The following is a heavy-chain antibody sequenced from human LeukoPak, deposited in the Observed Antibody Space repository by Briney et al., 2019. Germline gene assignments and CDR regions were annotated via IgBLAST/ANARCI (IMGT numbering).Heavy chain of an antibody. Sequence: PSETLSLTCTVSGGSISSGSYYWSWIRQPAGKGLEWIGRIYTSGSINYNPSLKSRVTISVDTSKNQFSLKLSSVTAADTAVYYCAGGELDSSGYLNAFDIWGQGTMVTVSS. D-gene: IGHD3-22*01. V-gene: IGHV4-61*02. J-gene: IGHJ3*02. CDR2: IYTSGSI. CDR1: GGSISSGSYY. CDR3: AGGELDSSGYLNAFDI.